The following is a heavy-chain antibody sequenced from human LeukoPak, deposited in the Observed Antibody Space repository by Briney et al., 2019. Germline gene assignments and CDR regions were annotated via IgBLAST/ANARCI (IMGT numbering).Heavy chain of an antibody. D-gene: IGHD4/OR15-4a*01. Sequence: PGGSLRPSCAASGFILSSYWTSWVRHAEGKGLEWVANIKQDGSEKYYVDSVRGRFTISRHNAKNSLYLQMNSLRAEDTAVYYCARDVGPTMLDAFDIWGQGTMVTVSS. CDR3: ARDVGPTMLDAFDI. CDR2: IKQDGSEK. V-gene: IGHV3-7*03. J-gene: IGHJ3*02. CDR1: GFILSSYW.